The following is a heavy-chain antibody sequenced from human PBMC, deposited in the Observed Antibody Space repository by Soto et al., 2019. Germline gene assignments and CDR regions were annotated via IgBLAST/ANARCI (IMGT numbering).Heavy chain of an antibody. CDR3: SGTPEDYFDY. Sequence: EVQLVESGGGLVQPGGSLRLSCAASGFTFSSYSMNWVRQAPGKGLEWVSYISSSSSTIYYADSVKGRFTISRDNAKNSLYLQMNSLRAEDTAVYYCSGTPEDYFDYWGQGTLVTVSS. J-gene: IGHJ4*02. V-gene: IGHV3-48*01. CDR1: GFTFSSYS. CDR2: ISSSSSTI.